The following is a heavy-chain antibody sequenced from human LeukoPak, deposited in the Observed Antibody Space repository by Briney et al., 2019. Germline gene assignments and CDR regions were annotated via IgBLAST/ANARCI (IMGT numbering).Heavy chain of an antibody. CDR1: GGSISSYY. V-gene: IGHV4-59*01. Sequence: PSETLSLTCTVSGGSISSYYWSWIRHPPGKGLEWIGYIYYSGSTNYNPSLKSRVTISVDTSKNHFSLKLSSVTAADTAVYYCASSTVAAAGTPYYGMDVWGQGTTVTVSS. CDR3: ASSTVAAAGTPYYGMDV. D-gene: IGHD6-13*01. CDR2: IYYSGST. J-gene: IGHJ6*02.